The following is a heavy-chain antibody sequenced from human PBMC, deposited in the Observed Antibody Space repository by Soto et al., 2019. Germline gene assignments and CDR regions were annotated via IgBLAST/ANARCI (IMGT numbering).Heavy chain of an antibody. D-gene: IGHD2-15*01. CDR1: GYTFTDYD. V-gene: IGHV1-8*01. CDR3: ARGRIGAAF. CDR2: MSPNSGKT. Sequence: QVQLVQSGAEVKKPGASVGVTCKTSGYTFTDYDVSWVRQASGQGLEWMGWMSPNSGKTGYVEKFQGRVTMTANTSLSTAYMELHSLRSEDTAIYFCARGRIGAAFWGQGTLVTVSS. J-gene: IGHJ4*02.